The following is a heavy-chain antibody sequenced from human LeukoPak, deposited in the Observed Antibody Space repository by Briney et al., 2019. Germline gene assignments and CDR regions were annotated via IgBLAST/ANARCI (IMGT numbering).Heavy chain of an antibody. Sequence: SGGSLRLSWAASGFTFSSYAMSWVRQAPGKGLEWVSGISGSGGSTYYADSVKGRFTISRDNSKNTLYLQMNSLRAEDTAVYYCAKNREWIQLWFDYWGQGTLVTVSS. D-gene: IGHD5-18*01. CDR1: GFTFSSYA. V-gene: IGHV3-23*01. J-gene: IGHJ4*02. CDR2: ISGSGGST. CDR3: AKNREWIQLWFDY.